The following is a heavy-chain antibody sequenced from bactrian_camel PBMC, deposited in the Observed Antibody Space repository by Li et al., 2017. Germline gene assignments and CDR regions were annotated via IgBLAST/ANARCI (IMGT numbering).Heavy chain of an antibody. CDR2: INSGGGST. V-gene: IGHV3S31*01. CDR3: AFRFDYEYCSGAYCSFGY. J-gene: IGHJ6*01. D-gene: IGHD2*01. Sequence: VQLVESGGGLVQPGGSLRLSCAASGFTFSSNAMSWVRQVPGKGLEWVSSINSGGGSTYYVDSVKGRITISRDISENTLYLQLNSLKIEDTAMYYCAFRFDYEYCSGAYCSFGYWAQGTQVTVS. CDR1: GFTFSSNA.